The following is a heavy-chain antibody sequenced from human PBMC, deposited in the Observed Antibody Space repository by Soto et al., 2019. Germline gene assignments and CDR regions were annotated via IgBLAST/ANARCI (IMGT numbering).Heavy chain of an antibody. V-gene: IGHV3-23*01. Sequence: PGGSLRLSCAASGFTFSSYAMSWVRQAPGKGLEWVSAISGSGGSTYYADSVKGRFTISRDNSKNTLYLQMNSLRAEDTAVYYFAKDLSVWFGELDAFDIWGQGTMVTGSS. J-gene: IGHJ3*02. D-gene: IGHD3-10*01. CDR2: ISGSGGST. CDR3: AKDLSVWFGELDAFDI. CDR1: GFTFSSYA.